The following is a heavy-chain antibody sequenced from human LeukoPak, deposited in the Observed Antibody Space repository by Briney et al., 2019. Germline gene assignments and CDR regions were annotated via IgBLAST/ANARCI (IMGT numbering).Heavy chain of an antibody. CDR3: ARVGDHFHWYLDL. CDR2: LYSGSDT. J-gene: IGHJ2*01. Sequence: GGSPTLSCAASGFTISTNYMNWVRQAPGKGLEWVSILYSGSDTYYADSVEGRFIISRDSSKNTLSLQMNDLRVEDTAVYYCARVGDHFHWYLDLWGRGTLVTVSS. CDR1: GFTISTNY. V-gene: IGHV3-53*01. D-gene: IGHD3-3*02.